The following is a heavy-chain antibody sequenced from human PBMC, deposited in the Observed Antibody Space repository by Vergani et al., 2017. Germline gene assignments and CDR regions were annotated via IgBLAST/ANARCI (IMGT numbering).Heavy chain of an antibody. Sequence: EVQLLESGGGLVQPGGSLRLSCAASGFTFSSYAMSWVRQAPGKGLEWVSAISGSGGSTYYADSVKGRFTISRDNSTNTLYLQMNSLRAEDTAVYYCAKGTDYGLRKSLFDYWGQGTLVTVSS. J-gene: IGHJ4*02. V-gene: IGHV3-23*01. D-gene: IGHD4-17*01. CDR3: AKGTDYGLRKSLFDY. CDR2: ISGSGGST. CDR1: GFTFSSYA.